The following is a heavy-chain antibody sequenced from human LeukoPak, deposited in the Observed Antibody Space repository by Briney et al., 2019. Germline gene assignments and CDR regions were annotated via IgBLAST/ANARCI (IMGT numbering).Heavy chain of an antibody. V-gene: IGHV4-38-2*02. Sequence: PSETLSPTCTVSGYSISSGYYWGWIRQPPGKGLEWTGSIDRSGSTYYNPSLKSRITISLDTSKNQFSLNLSSVTAADTAVYYCARDSALAQAVMFDYWGQGTLVTVSS. CDR3: ARDSALAQAVMFDY. CDR1: GYSISSGYY. J-gene: IGHJ4*02. D-gene: IGHD6-19*01. CDR2: IDRSGST.